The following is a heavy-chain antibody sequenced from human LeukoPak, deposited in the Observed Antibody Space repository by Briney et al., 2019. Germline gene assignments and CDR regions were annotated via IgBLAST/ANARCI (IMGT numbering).Heavy chain of an antibody. CDR2: INPNSGGT. CDR3: ARSEYYDILTGLDY. D-gene: IGHD3-9*01. Sequence: ASVTVSCTASGYTFTGYYMHWVRQAPGQGLEWMGWINPNSGGTNYAQKFQGRVTMTRDTSISTAYMELSRLRSDDTAVYYCARSEYYDILTGLDYWGQGTLVTVSS. V-gene: IGHV1-2*02. CDR1: GYTFTGYY. J-gene: IGHJ4*02.